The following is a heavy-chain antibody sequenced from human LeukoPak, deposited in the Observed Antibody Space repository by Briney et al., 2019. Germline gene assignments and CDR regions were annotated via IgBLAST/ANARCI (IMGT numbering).Heavy chain of an antibody. V-gene: IGHV3-21*01. CDR2: ISTTSSYI. J-gene: IGHJ3*02. CDR3: ARGGIITSYAFEI. Sequence: GESLRLSCAASGFTFSNYAMSWVRQAPGKGLEWVSCISTTSSYIFYADSVRGRFTISRDNAKNSLYLQMDSLRAEDTAVYYCARGGIITSYAFEIWGQGTMVTVSS. CDR1: GFTFSNYA. D-gene: IGHD1-26*01.